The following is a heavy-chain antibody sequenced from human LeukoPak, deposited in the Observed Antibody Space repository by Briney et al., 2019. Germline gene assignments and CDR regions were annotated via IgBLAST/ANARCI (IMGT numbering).Heavy chain of an antibody. Sequence: SVKVSCKASGGTFSSYAISWVRQAPGQGLEWMGGIIPIFGTANYAQKFQGRVTITADKSTSTAYMELSRLRSEDTAVYYCARSGVGSDLNGRTDWLLHYFDYWGQGTLVTVSS. CDR1: GGTFSSYA. CDR3: ARSGVGSDLNGRTDWLLHYFDY. D-gene: IGHD3-9*01. CDR2: IIPIFGTA. V-gene: IGHV1-69*06. J-gene: IGHJ4*02.